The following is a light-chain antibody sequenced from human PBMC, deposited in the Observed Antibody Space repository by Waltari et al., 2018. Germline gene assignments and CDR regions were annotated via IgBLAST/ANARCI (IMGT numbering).Light chain of an antibody. CDR2: INN. V-gene: IGLV1-44*01. Sequence: QSVLTQPPSASGTPGQRVTISYSGSSSNIRPNTVTWYRQLPRTAPNLLLHINNQRPSVVPDRFSVSTSGTSASLAISGLRSEDEADYYCAAGDDSLKGWVFGGGTKLTVL. CDR3: AAGDDSLKGWV. CDR1: SSNIRPNT. J-gene: IGLJ3*02.